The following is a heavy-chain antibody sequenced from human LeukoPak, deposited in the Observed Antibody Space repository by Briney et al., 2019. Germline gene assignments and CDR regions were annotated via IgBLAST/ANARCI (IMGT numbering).Heavy chain of an antibody. J-gene: IGHJ4*02. CDR1: GFTFSGHG. D-gene: IGHD6-19*01. Sequence: GGSLRLSCAASGFTFSGHGMNWVRQAPGKGLEWVSGITGSGATTYYADSVKGRFTISRDNSKNTLYLQMNSLRAEDTAVYYCARRSGIAVAGAFDYWGQGTLVTVSS. CDR3: ARRSGIAVAGAFDY. CDR2: ITGSGATT. V-gene: IGHV3-23*01.